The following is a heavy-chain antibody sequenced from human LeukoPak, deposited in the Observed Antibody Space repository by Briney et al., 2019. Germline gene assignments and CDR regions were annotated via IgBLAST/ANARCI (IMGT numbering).Heavy chain of an antibody. J-gene: IGHJ4*02. Sequence: GGSLRPSCVASGIDFNVYEMHWVRQSPGKGLEWVALISDNGLRTEYAESLKGRFTISRDNSKNTLYLQMNSLRAEDTAVYYCARESIDYWGQGTLVTVSS. CDR1: GIDFNVYE. CDR3: ARESIDY. V-gene: IGHV3-30*04. CDR2: ISDNGLRT.